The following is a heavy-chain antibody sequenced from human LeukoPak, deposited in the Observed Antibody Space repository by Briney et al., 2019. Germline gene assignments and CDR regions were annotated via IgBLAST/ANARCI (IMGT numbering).Heavy chain of an antibody. CDR2: IRSSSTYI. V-gene: IGHV3-21*01. D-gene: IGHD3-22*01. CDR1: GFTFSTYS. Sequence: GGSLRLSCAASGFTFSTYSMNWVRQAPGKGLEWVSSIRSSSTYIYYADSVKGRFTISRDNAKNSLYLQMNSLRAEDTAVYYCAGDSVYYDSSESDAFDIWGQGTMVTVSS. J-gene: IGHJ3*02. CDR3: AGDSVYYDSSESDAFDI.